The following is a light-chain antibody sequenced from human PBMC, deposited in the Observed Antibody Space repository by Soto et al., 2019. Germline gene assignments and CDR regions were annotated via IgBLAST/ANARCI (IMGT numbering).Light chain of an antibody. CDR2: DTS. Sequence: EIVLTQSPATLSLSPGERATLSCRASQSVSSYLAWYQQKPGQVPRVLIYDTSIRAAGVPARFSGSGSGTDFTLTISSLQSDDSAVYYCQQYYTWRSITFGQGTRLETK. J-gene: IGKJ5*01. V-gene: IGKV3-11*01. CDR3: QQYYTWRSIT. CDR1: QSVSSY.